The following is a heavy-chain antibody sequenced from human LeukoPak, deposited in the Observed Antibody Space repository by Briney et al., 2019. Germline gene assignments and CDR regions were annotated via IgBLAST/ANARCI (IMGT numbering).Heavy chain of an antibody. CDR1: GFTFSKYW. V-gene: IGHV3-74*01. CDR3: ATKKWLAPPPDS. D-gene: IGHD6-19*01. CDR2: INTDGTVT. Sequence: GGSLSLSCAASGFTFSKYWMLWARQAPGKGLESVSRINTDGTVTTYADSVKGRFTVSRENADNTMFLKMNSVRDEDTAVYYCATKKWLAPPPDSWGQGTPVTVSS. J-gene: IGHJ4*02.